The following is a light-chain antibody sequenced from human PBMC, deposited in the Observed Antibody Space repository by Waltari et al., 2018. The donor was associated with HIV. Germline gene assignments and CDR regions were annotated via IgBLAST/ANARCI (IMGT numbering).Light chain of an antibody. Sequence: DIQMTQSPSSLSASVGDRVTITCRASQSISSYLNWYQQKPGIAPKLLINAASSLQSGVPSRFSGSGSGTDFTLTISSLQPEDFAIYYCQQSYSSWTFGQGTKVEIK. CDR1: QSISSY. V-gene: IGKV1-39*01. J-gene: IGKJ1*01. CDR3: QQSYSSWT. CDR2: AAS.